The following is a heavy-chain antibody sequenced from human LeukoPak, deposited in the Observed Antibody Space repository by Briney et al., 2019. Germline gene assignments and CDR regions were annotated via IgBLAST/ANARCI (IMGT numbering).Heavy chain of an antibody. D-gene: IGHD6-13*01. CDR3: ARGNGYSSSWYPGYYYYYYMDV. V-gene: IGHV3-64*01. J-gene: IGHJ6*03. CDR1: GFTFSSYA. CDR2: ISSNGGST. Sequence: PGGSLRLSCAASGFTFSSYAMHWVRQAPGKGLEYVSAISSNGGSTYYANSVKGRFTISRDNSKNTLYLQMGSLRAEDMAVYYCARGNGYSSSWYPGYYYYYYMDVWGKGTTVTISS.